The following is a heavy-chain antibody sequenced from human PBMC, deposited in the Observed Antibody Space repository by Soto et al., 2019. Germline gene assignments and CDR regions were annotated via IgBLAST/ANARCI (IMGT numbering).Heavy chain of an antibody. D-gene: IGHD6-6*01. V-gene: IGHV3-30*18. CDR1: GFTFSSYG. CDR3: AKDHQLVPMYYFDY. CDR2: ISYDGSNK. Sequence: ESGGGVVQPGRSLRLSCAASGFTFSSYGMHWVRQAPGKGLEWVAVISYDGSNKYYADSVKGRFTISRDNSKNTLYLQMNSLRAEDTAVYYCAKDHQLVPMYYFDYWGQGTLVTVSS. J-gene: IGHJ4*02.